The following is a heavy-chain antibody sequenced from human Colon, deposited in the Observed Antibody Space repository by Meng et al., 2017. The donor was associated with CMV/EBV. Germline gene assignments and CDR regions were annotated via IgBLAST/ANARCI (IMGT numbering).Heavy chain of an antibody. CDR1: GGSFSGYY. V-gene: IGHV4-34*01. CDR2: INHSGST. Sequence: SETLSLTCAVYGGSFSGYYWSWIRQPPGKGLEWIGEINHSGSTNYNPSLKSRVTISVDTSKNQFSLKLSSVTAADTAVYYCARGALYSSSWYGTLDYWDQGTLVTVSS. J-gene: IGHJ4*02. D-gene: IGHD6-13*01. CDR3: ARGALYSSSWYGTLDY.